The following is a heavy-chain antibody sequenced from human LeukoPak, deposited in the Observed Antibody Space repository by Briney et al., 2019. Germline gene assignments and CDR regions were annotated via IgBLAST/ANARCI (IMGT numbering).Heavy chain of an antibody. J-gene: IGHJ5*02. D-gene: IGHD3-10*01. V-gene: IGHV4-34*01. CDR1: GGSFSGYY. CDR3: AKSLYGSGSYYNWFDP. Sequence: SETLSLTCVVYGGSFSGYYWNWIRQSPGKGLEWIGEINHRGSTNYNPSLKRRVTISLDTSKNQFSLKLSSVTAADTAVYFCAKSLYGSGSYYNWFDPWGQGTLVTASS. CDR2: INHRGST.